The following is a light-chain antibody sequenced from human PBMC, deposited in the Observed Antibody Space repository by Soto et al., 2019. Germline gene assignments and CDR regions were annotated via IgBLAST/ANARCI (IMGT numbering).Light chain of an antibody. CDR2: EGS. J-gene: IGLJ2*01. CDR1: SSYVGSYNL. CDR3: RSYAGSSTVV. V-gene: IGLV2-23*01. Sequence: QSALTQPASVSGSPGQSITISCTGTSSYVGSYNLVSWYQQHPGKAPKLMIYEGSKRPSGVSNRFSGSKSGNTASLTISGLQAEDEADYYCRSYAGSSTVVFGGGTKLTVL.